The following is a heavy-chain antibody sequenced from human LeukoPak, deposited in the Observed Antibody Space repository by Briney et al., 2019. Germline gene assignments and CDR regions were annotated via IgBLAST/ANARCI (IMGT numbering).Heavy chain of an antibody. CDR2: IRYDGSNK. CDR3: ARDFLVLEGIAAVGGY. Sequence: GGSLRLSCAASGFTFSNFGMHWVRQAPGKGLEWVAFIRYDGSNKFYVDSVKGRFTISRDNSKNTLYLQMNSLRAEDTAVYYCARDFLVLEGIAAVGGYWGQGTLVTVSS. CDR1: GFTFSNFG. D-gene: IGHD6-13*01. V-gene: IGHV3-30*02. J-gene: IGHJ4*02.